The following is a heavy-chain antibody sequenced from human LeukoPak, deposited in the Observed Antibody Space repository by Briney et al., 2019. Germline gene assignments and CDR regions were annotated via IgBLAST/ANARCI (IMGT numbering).Heavy chain of an antibody. V-gene: IGHV1-2*02. CDR1: GYTFTGYY. CDR3: AREYCNRETCYQGFDY. Sequence: GASVKVSCKASGYTFTGYYMHWVRQAPGQGLEWMGWINPNSGGTNYAQKLQGRVTMTRDTSISTAYMDLSRLTSDDTAIYYCAREYCNRETCYQGFDYWGQGTLVTVSS. D-gene: IGHD2-15*01. CDR2: INPNSGGT. J-gene: IGHJ4*02.